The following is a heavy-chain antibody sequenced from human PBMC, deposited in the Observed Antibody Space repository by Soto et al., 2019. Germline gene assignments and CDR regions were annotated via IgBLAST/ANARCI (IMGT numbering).Heavy chain of an antibody. Sequence: QVQLVQSGAEVKKPGASVKVSCKASGYTFTSYDINWVRQATGQGLEWMGWMNPNSGNTGYAQKFQGRVTMTRNSARSTAYMELSSPRPEDTAVYYCPRGATLGNRGPDWFDPWRQGTLVTVS. CDR3: PRGATLGNRGPDWFDP. D-gene: IGHD3-10*01. V-gene: IGHV1-8*01. J-gene: IGHJ5*02. CDR2: MNPNSGNT. CDR1: GYTFTSYD.